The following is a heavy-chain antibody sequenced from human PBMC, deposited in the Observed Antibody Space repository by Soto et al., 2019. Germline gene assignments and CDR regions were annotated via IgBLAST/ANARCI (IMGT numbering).Heavy chain of an antibody. J-gene: IGHJ4*02. CDR1: GDSITGSY. CDR2: IYHSGTT. CDR3: ARDMPYAAGSLAGCDY. V-gene: IGHV4-59*01. Sequence: TLSLTCTVSGDSITGSYWSWILQPPGKTLEWIGYIYHSGTTTYNPSLKSRVSISVDTSRNQFSLRLTSVIAADTAVYYCARDMPYAAGSLAGCDYWGQGILVTVYS. D-gene: IGHD1-26*01.